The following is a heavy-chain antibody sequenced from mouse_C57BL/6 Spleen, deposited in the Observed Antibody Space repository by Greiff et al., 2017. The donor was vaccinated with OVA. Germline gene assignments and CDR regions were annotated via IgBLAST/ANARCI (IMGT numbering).Heavy chain of an antibody. CDR3: ARRGYFDV. CDR1: GYTFTSYW. CDR2: IHPNSGST. V-gene: IGHV1-64*01. Sequence: VQLKESGAELVKPGASVKLSCKASGYTFTSYWMHWVKQRPGQGLEWIGMIHPNSGSTNYNEKFKSKATLTVDKSSSTAYMQLSSLTSEDSAVYYCARRGYFDVGGTGTTVTVSS. J-gene: IGHJ1*03.